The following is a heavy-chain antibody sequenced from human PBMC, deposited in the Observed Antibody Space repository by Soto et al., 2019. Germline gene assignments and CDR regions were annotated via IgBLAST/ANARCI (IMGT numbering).Heavy chain of an antibody. Sequence: SETLSLTCAVYGGSFSGYYWSWIRQPPGKGLEWIGEINHSGSTNYNPSLKSRVTISGDKSKNQFSLRLTSVTAADTAVYYCGILDMITFGGVIGPNDAFDSWGQGKMVTV. CDR1: GGSFSGYY. V-gene: IGHV4-34*01. CDR3: GILDMITFGGVIGPNDAFDS. D-gene: IGHD3-16*02. J-gene: IGHJ3*02. CDR2: INHSGST.